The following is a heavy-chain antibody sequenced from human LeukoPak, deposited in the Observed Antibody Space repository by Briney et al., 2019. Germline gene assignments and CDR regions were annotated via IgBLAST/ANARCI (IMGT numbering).Heavy chain of an antibody. CDR1: GYTLTELS. D-gene: IGHD6-13*01. J-gene: IGHJ4*02. CDR2: FDPEDGET. Sequence: ASVKVSFKVSGYTLTELSMHWVRQAPGKGLEWMGGFDPEDGETIYAQKFQGRVTMTEDTSTDTAYMELSSLRSEDTAVYYCATEGYSSSWYPYYFDYWGQGTLVTVSS. CDR3: ATEGYSSSWYPYYFDY. V-gene: IGHV1-24*01.